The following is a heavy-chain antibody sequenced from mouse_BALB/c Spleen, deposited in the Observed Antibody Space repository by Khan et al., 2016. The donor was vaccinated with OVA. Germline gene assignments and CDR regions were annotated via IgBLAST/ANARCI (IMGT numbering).Heavy chain of an antibody. CDR2: IFPGDGSP. CDR3: AREDGNYDAMDD. J-gene: IGHJ4*01. V-gene: IGHV1-85*01. D-gene: IGHD2-1*01. Sequence: QVQLQQSGAELVKPGASVKLSCKASGYTFTSYDINWVRQRPEQGLEWIGWIFPGDGSPKYNEKFKGKATLTTDNSSSSASMQLSRLTSEDSAVDVGAREDGNYDAMDDWGQGTSVTVSA. CDR1: GYTFTSYD.